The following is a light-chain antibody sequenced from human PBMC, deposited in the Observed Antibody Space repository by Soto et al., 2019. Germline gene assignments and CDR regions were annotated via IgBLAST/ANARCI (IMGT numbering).Light chain of an antibody. Sequence: QSALSQPASVSASPGQSITISCSGTSSDVGDNNYVSWYQQHPGKAPKLIIYEVNNRPSGVPNRFSGSKSGNTASLSISGLQAEDEADYYCGSFTSTSTLYVFGTGTKVTVL. CDR1: SSDVGDNNY. J-gene: IGLJ1*01. CDR2: EVN. CDR3: GSFTSTSTLYV. V-gene: IGLV2-14*01.